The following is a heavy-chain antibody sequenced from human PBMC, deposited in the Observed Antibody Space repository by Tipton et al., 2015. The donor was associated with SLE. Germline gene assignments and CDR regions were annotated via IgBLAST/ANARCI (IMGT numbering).Heavy chain of an antibody. CDR3: ARQRGVGYYDFPRWFDP. CDR2: IYTSGST. Sequence: TLSLTCTVSGGSISSGSYYWSWIRQPAGKGLEWIGRIYTSGSTNYNPSLKSRVTISVDTSKNHLSLKLSSVTAADTAVFYCARQRGVGYYDFPRWFDPWGQGTLVTVSS. D-gene: IGHD3-3*01. CDR1: GGSISSGSYY. V-gene: IGHV4-61*02. J-gene: IGHJ5*02.